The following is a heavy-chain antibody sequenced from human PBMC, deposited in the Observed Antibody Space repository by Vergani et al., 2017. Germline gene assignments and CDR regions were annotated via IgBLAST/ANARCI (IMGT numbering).Heavy chain of an antibody. J-gene: IGHJ3*02. V-gene: IGHV2-5*02. Sequence: ITLKASGPTLVKPTQPLTLPCTFSGFSLSTSGVGVGWIRQPPGKALEWLALIYWDNDKRYSPALKSRLTITKDTSMTQVVLTVTNMDPVDTATYYCANRSTGTTGESFDIWGQGTMVTVSS. CDR3: ANRSTGTTGESFDI. CDR2: IYWDNDK. D-gene: IGHD4-17*01. CDR1: GFSLSTSGVG.